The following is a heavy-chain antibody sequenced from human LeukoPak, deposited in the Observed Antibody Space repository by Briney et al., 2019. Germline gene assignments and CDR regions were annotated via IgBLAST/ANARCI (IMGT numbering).Heavy chain of an antibody. CDR3: ARALNDYGDLGAFDI. D-gene: IGHD4-17*01. J-gene: IGHJ3*02. CDR2: VGTAGDT. Sequence: GGSLRLSRAASGFTFSSYDMHWVRQATGKGLEWVSAVGTAGDTYYPGSVKGRFTISRENAKNSLYLQMNSLRAGDTAVYYCARALNDYGDLGAFDIWGQGTMVTVSS. V-gene: IGHV3-13*01. CDR1: GFTFSSYD.